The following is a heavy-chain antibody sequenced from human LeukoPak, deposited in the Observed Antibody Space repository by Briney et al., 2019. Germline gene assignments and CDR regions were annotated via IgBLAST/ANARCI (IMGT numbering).Heavy chain of an antibody. CDR2: INHSGST. V-gene: IGHV4-34*01. J-gene: IGHJ6*02. D-gene: IGHD4-17*01. Sequence: SETLSLTCAVYGGSFSGYYWSWIRQPPGKGLEWIGEINHSGSTNYNPSLKSRVTISVDTSRNQFSLKLSSVTAADTAVYYCARDGGLGASYGDYVEGRVPYYYYYGMDVWGQGTTVTVSS. CDR3: ARDGGLGASYGDYVEGRVPYYYYYGMDV. CDR1: GGSFSGYY.